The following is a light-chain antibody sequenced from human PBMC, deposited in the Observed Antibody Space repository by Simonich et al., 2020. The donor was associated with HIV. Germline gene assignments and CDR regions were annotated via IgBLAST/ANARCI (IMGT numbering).Light chain of an antibody. V-gene: IGKV1-NL1*01. CDR3: QQYYSTPRT. CDR1: QGISNS. CDR2: AAS. Sequence: DIQMTQSPSSMSASVGETVTSTCRASQGISNSLAWYQQKPGKAPKVLLYAASRLESGVPSRFSGSGSGTDYTLTISSLQPEDFATYYCQQYYSTPRTFGQGTKLEIK. J-gene: IGKJ2*01.